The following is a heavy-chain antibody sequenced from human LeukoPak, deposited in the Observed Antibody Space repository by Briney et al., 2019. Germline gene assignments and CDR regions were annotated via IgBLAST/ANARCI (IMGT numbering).Heavy chain of an antibody. V-gene: IGHV3-23*01. CDR1: EFTFTTYT. D-gene: IGHD2-8*02. CDR3: AKGLTGGCDSPDDW. CDR2: ICGANNST. Sequence: GGSLRLSCVASEFTFTTYTMKWVRQAPGKGLEWVSSICGANNSTHYADSVKGRFTISRGNSRNTLYLQMDSLTAEDTAIYYCAKGLTGGCDSPDDWWGQGTLVTVSS. J-gene: IGHJ4*02.